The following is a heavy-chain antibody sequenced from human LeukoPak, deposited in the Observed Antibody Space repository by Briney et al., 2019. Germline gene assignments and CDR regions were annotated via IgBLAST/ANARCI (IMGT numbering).Heavy chain of an antibody. CDR3: ARGREQLVPGYMDV. D-gene: IGHD6-6*01. J-gene: IGHJ6*03. CDR1: GYTFTSYD. Sequence: ASVKVSCKASGYTFTSYDINWVRQATGQGLERMGWMNPNSGNTGYAQKFQGRVTMTRNTSISTAYMELGSLRSEDTAVYYCARGREQLVPGYMDVWGKGTTVTVSS. CDR2: MNPNSGNT. V-gene: IGHV1-8*01.